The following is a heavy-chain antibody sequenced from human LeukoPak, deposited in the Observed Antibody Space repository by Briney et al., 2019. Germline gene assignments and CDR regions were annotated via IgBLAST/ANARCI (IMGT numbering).Heavy chain of an antibody. J-gene: IGHJ4*02. CDR1: GFSYSSYS. CDR3: ARIVGASNKDY. D-gene: IGHD1-26*01. V-gene: IGHV3-48*04. CDR2: ISSTSSTI. Sequence: PGGSLRLSCAASGFSYSSYSMNWVRQAPGKGLEWVSYISSTSSTIYYADSVKGRFTISRDNAKNSLYLQMNSLRAEDTAVYYCARIVGASNKDYWGQGTLVTVSS.